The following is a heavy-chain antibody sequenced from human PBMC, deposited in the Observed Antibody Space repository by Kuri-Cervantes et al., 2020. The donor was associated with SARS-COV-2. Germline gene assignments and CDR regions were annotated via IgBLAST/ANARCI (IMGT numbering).Heavy chain of an antibody. D-gene: IGHD3-22*01. CDR2: ISGSGGST. CDR1: GFTFSSYA. J-gene: IGHJ4*02. V-gene: IGHV3-23*01. Sequence: GGSLRLSCAASGFTFSSYAMSWVRQAPGKGLEWVSAISGSGGSTCYADSVKGRFTISRDNSKNTLYLQMNSLRAEDTAVYYCAKDYYYDSSGYPRVVVDYWGQGTLVTVSS. CDR3: AKDYYYDSSGYPRVVVDY.